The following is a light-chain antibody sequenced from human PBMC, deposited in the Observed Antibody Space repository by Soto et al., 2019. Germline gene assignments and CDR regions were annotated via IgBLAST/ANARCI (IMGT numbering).Light chain of an antibody. CDR1: QSIGTKY. V-gene: IGKV3-20*01. J-gene: IGKJ5*01. CDR2: GAS. CDR3: QHYDVSSTFT. Sequence: EIVLTQSPGTLSLSPGERATLSCRANQSIGTKYLSWFQQGPGQAPRLLISGASTRATGVPDRCSGSASGTDFTLTITRLEPEDFAVYYCQHYDVSSTFTFGHGTRLEI.